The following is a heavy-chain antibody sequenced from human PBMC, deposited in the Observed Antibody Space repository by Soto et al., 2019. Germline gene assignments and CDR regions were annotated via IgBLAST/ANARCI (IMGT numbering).Heavy chain of an antibody. CDR2: INAGNGNT. J-gene: IGHJ3*02. CDR1: GYTFTSYA. D-gene: IGHD2-2*01. Sequence: QVQLVQSGAEVKKPGASVKVSCKASGYTFTSYAMHWVRQAPGQRLEWMGWINAGNGNTKYSQKFHGRVTITRDTSASTAYMELSSLRSEDTAVYYCARGTVVVVPAAHSLPRIWGQGTMVTVSS. V-gene: IGHV1-3*01. CDR3: ARGTVVVVPAAHSLPRI.